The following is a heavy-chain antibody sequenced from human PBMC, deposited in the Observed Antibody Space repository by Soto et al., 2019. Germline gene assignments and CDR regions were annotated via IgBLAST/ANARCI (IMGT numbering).Heavy chain of an antibody. Sequence: QVQLVESGGGVVQPGRSLRLSCAASGVTLSNFGMHWVRQAPGKGLEWVAVISRDGSTRLYADSVKGRFTISRDSSRNTLYLQMNSLRAEDTAVYRCVGEVASGYWGQGTLVTVSS. CDR3: VGEVASGY. CDR2: ISRDGSTR. CDR1: GVTLSNFG. D-gene: IGHD2-21*01. V-gene: IGHV3-30*03. J-gene: IGHJ4*02.